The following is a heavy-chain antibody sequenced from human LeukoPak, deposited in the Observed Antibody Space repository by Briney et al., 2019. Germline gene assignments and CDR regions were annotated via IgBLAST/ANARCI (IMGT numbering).Heavy chain of an antibody. D-gene: IGHD6-13*01. CDR2: IYHSGTT. CDR3: ASQAILAAADTDY. Sequence: PSETLSLTCTVSGGSISSSSYYWGWIRQPPGKGLECIGSIYHSGTTYYNPSLKSRVTISVDTSKNQFSLKLSSVTAADTAIYYCASQAILAAADTDYWGQGNLVTVSS. CDR1: GGSISSSSYY. J-gene: IGHJ4*02. V-gene: IGHV4-39*01.